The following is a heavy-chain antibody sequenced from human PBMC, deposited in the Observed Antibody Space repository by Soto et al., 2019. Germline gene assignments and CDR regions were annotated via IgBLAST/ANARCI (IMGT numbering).Heavy chain of an antibody. CDR1: GFTFSSYS. V-gene: IGHV3-48*01. CDR3: ARAKGFVVVVAATLGAFDI. Sequence: EVQLVESGGGLVQPGGSLRLSCAASGFTFSSYSMNWVRQAPGKGLEWVSYISSSSSTIYYADSVKGRFTISRDNAKNSLYLQMSSLRAEDTAVYYCARAKGFVVVVAATLGAFDIWGQGTMVTVSS. CDR2: ISSSSSTI. J-gene: IGHJ3*02. D-gene: IGHD2-15*01.